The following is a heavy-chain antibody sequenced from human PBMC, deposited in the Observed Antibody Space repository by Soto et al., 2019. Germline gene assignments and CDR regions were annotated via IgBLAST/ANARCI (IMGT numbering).Heavy chain of an antibody. Sequence: QVQLVQSGAEVKKPGASVKVSCKASGYTFTSYGISWVRQAPGQGLEWMGWISVYNGNTNYAQKLQGRVTMTTDTSTSTAYMELRSLRSDVTAVYYCARVRYTMVRGVIIAAYFDYWGQGTLVTVSS. J-gene: IGHJ4*02. D-gene: IGHD3-10*01. V-gene: IGHV1-18*01. CDR1: GYTFTSYG. CDR3: ARVRYTMVRGVIIAAYFDY. CDR2: ISVYNGNT.